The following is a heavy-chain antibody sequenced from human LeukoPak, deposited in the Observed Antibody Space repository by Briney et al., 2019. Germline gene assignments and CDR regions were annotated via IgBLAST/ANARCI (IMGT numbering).Heavy chain of an antibody. CDR3: AHRWFGEYHHAFDI. V-gene: IGHV1-2*02. D-gene: IGHD3-10*01. Sequence: ASVKVSCKASGYTFTGYYMHWVRQAPGQGLEWMGWINPNSGGTNYAQKFQGRVTMTRDTSISTAYMELSRLRSDDTAVYYCAHRWFGEYHHAFDIWGQGTMVTVSS. CDR2: INPNSGGT. CDR1: GYTFTGYY. J-gene: IGHJ3*02.